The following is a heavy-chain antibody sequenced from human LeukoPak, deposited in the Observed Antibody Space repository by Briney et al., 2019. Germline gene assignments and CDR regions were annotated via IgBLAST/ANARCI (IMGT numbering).Heavy chain of an antibody. Sequence: GASVKVSCKASGFTFTGQFFHWVRQAPGHALEWLGWIYCNSGGTVYAQRFQGRVTMTWDTSVSTAYMELRGLRSDDTALYYCATLGLRDSEVESWGQGTLVTVSS. V-gene: IGHV1-2*02. CDR3: ATLGLRDSEVES. J-gene: IGHJ4*02. CDR1: GFTFTGQF. D-gene: IGHD3/OR15-3a*01. CDR2: IYCNSGGT.